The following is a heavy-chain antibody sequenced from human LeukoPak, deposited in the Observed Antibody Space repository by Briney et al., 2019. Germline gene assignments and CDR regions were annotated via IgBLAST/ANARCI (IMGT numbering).Heavy chain of an antibody. Sequence: SETLSLTCTVSGYSISSGYYWGWIRQPPGKGLEWIGSIYHSGSTYYNPSLKSRVTISVDTSKNQFSLKLSSVTAADTAVYYCARRAELGYYYYMDVWGKGTTVTISS. V-gene: IGHV4-38-2*02. CDR3: ARRAELGYYYYMDV. J-gene: IGHJ6*03. CDR1: GYSISSGYY. D-gene: IGHD3-10*01. CDR2: IYHSGST.